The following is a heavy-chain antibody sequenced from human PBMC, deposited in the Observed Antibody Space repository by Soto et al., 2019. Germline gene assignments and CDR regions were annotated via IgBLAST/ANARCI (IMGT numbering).Heavy chain of an antibody. J-gene: IGHJ4*02. CDR1: GGSISSGGYY. CDR2: IYYSGST. CDR3: ARLGDYSSDFDY. V-gene: IGHV4-31*03. D-gene: IGHD2-15*01. Sequence: SETLSLTCTVSGGSISSGGYYWSWIRQHPGKGLEWIGYIYYSGSTYYNPSLKSRVTISVDTSKNQFSLKLSSVTAADTAVYYCARLGDYSSDFDYWGQGTLVTVSS.